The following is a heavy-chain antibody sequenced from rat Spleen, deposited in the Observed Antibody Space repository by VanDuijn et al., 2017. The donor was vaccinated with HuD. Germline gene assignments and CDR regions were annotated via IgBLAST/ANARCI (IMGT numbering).Heavy chain of an antibody. Sequence: EVQLVESGGGLVQPGRSMKLSCAASGFTFSNYDMAWVRQAPGKGLEWVATITYDGSSTYYRDSVKGRFTLSRDDAKRTLFLQMDSLRSEDTATYYCARLSYYYDGYFDYWGQGVMVTVSS. D-gene: IGHD1-12*03. CDR1: GFTFSNYD. CDR3: ARLSYYYDGYFDY. J-gene: IGHJ2*01. V-gene: IGHV5-7*01. CDR2: ITYDGSST.